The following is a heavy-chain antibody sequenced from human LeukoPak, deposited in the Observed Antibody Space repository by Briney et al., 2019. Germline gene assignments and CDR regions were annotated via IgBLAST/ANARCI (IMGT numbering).Heavy chain of an antibody. V-gene: IGHV3-23*01. CDR1: GFTFSSYG. D-gene: IGHD3-10*01. J-gene: IGHJ4*02. Sequence: GGSLRLSCAASGFTFSSYGMSWVRQAPGKGLEWVSAISGSGGSTYYADSVKGRFTTSRDNSKNTLYLQMNSLRAEDTAVYYCAKDDYGSGIDYWGQGTLVTVSS. CDR2: ISGSGGST. CDR3: AKDDYGSGIDY.